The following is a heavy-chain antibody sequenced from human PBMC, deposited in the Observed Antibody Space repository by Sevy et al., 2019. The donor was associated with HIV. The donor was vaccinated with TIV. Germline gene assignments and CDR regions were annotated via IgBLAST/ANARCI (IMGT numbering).Heavy chain of an antibody. J-gene: IGHJ6*02. CDR3: ASSYYESSGYSPLYYYGMDV. D-gene: IGHD3-22*01. CDR2: FIPMFDTA. V-gene: IGHV1-69*13. CDR1: GGTFSNYA. Sequence: ASVKVSCKASGGTFSNYAISWVRQAPGQGLEWMGGFIPMFDTANSAQKFQGRVTLTADGSTSTAYMELSSLRSEDTAVYYWASSYYESSGYSPLYYYGMDVWGQGPTVTVSS.